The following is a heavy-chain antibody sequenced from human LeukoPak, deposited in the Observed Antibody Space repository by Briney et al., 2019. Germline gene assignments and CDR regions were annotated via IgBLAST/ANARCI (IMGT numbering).Heavy chain of an antibody. CDR2: ISFDGSIT. Sequence: GGSLRLSCAASGCSFSYYGMHWVRQAPGKGLEWVSFISFDGSITYNADSVKGRLTISRDNSKNTVYLQMNRLRAEDTAVYFCAKDSSSRGWYFEHWGQGTLVTVSS. V-gene: IGHV3-30*18. J-gene: IGHJ4*02. D-gene: IGHD6-19*01. CDR3: AKDSSSRGWYFEH. CDR1: GCSFSYYG.